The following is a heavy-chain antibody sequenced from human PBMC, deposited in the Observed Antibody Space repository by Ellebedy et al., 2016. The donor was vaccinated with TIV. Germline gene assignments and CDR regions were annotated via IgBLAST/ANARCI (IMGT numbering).Heavy chain of an antibody. CDR1: GFTFGDYA. D-gene: IGHD6-13*01. Sequence: GESLKISXPASGFTFGDYAMSWVRQAPGKGLEWVSLIRSKAYGGTTEYAASVKGRFTISRDDSQSIAYLQMNSLKAEDTAVYYCTRDLTTLAAAGTGIYYYTMDVWGQGTTVTVSS. V-gene: IGHV3-49*04. J-gene: IGHJ6*02. CDR3: TRDLTTLAAAGTGIYYYTMDV. CDR2: IRSKAYGGTT.